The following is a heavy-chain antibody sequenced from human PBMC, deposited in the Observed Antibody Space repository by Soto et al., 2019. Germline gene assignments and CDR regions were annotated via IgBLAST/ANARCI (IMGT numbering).Heavy chain of an antibody. J-gene: IGHJ6*02. Sequence: SETLSLTCTVSGGSISSGDYYWSWIRQPPGKGLEWIGYIYYSGSTYYNPSLKSRVTISVDTSRNQFSLKLSSVTAADTAVYYCARGGCSGGSCYVRTYYYYYGMDVWGQGTTVTSP. CDR1: GGSISSGDYY. D-gene: IGHD2-15*01. CDR3: ARGGCSGGSCYVRTYYYYYGMDV. V-gene: IGHV4-30-4*01. CDR2: IYYSGST.